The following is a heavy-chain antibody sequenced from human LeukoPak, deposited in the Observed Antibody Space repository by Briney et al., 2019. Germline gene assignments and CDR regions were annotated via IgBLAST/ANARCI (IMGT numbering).Heavy chain of an antibody. CDR1: GGSISSYY. CDR3: ATDNSYGSGSYYT. Sequence: KPSETLSLTCTVSGGSISSYYWSWIRQPPGKGLGWIGYIYNSGSTKYNPSLKSRVTISVDTSKNQFSLKLSSVTAADTAVYYCATDNSYGSGSYYTWGQGTLVTVSS. D-gene: IGHD3-10*01. CDR2: IYNSGST. J-gene: IGHJ4*02. V-gene: IGHV4-59*01.